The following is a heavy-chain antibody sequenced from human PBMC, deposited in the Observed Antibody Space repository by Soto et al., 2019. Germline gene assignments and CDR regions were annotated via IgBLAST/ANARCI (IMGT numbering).Heavy chain of an antibody. Sequence: SVNVSRKASGYTFTSYAMHWLLKTPGQRLEWMGWINAGNGNTKYSQKFQGRVTITRDTSASTAYMELSSLRSEDTAVYYCASGTTYDFWSGSENWFDPWGQGTLVTVSS. J-gene: IGHJ5*02. D-gene: IGHD3-3*01. CDR2: INAGNGNT. V-gene: IGHV1-3*01. CDR3: ASGTTYDFWSGSENWFDP. CDR1: GYTFTSYA.